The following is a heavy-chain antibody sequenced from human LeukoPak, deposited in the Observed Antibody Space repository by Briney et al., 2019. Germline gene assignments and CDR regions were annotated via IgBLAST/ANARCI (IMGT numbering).Heavy chain of an antibody. Sequence: GASVKVSCKASGYTFTSYAINWVRQAPGQGLEWMGWININTGNPTYAQGFTGRFVFSLDTSVSTAYPQISSLKAEDTAVYYCARVIPEMATDYWGQGTLVTVSS. J-gene: IGHJ4*02. CDR1: GYTFTSYA. D-gene: IGHD1-14*01. CDR2: ININTGNP. CDR3: ARVIPEMATDY. V-gene: IGHV7-4-1*02.